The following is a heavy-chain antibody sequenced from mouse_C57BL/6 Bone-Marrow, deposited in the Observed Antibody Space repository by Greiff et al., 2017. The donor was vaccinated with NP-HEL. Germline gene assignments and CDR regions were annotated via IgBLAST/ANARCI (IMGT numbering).Heavy chain of an antibody. CDR2: IDPSDSYT. CDR1: GYTFTSYW. CDR3: ARSNYDYDGGYAMDY. D-gene: IGHD2-4*01. Sequence: QVQLKESGAELVKPGASVKLSCKASGYTFTSYWMQWVKQRPGQGLEWIGEIDPSDSYTNYNQKFKGKATLTVDTSSSTAYMQLSSLTSEDSAVYYCARSNYDYDGGYAMDYWGQGTSVTVSS. V-gene: IGHV1-50*01. J-gene: IGHJ4*01.